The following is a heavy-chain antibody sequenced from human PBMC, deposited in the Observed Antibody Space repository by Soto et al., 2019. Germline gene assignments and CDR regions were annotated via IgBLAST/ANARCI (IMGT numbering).Heavy chain of an antibody. V-gene: IGHV3-7*03. CDR1: GFTFSSYW. CDR3: ARASRGYSGYEPPNYCYYGMDV. CDR2: IKQDGSEK. Sequence: PGGSLRLSCAASGFTFSSYWMSWARQAPGKGLEWVANIKQDGSEKYYVDSVKGRFTISRDNAKNSLYLQMNSLRAEDTAVYYCARASRGYSGYEPPNYCYYGMDVWGQGTTVTVSS. J-gene: IGHJ6*02. D-gene: IGHD5-12*01.